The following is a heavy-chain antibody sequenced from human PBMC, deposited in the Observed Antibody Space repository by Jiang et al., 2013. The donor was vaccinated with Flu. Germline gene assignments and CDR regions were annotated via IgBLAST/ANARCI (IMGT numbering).Heavy chain of an antibody. D-gene: IGHD2-2*01. V-gene: IGHV5-51*01. Sequence: EVKKPGESLKISCKGSGYSFTSYWIGWVRQMPGKGLEWMGIIYPGDSDTRYSPSFQGQVTISADKSISTAYLQWSSLKASDTAMYYCARQYPWDGYCSSTSCGYYMDVWGKGTTVTVSS. CDR3: ARQYPWDGYCSSTSCGYYMDV. J-gene: IGHJ6*03. CDR2: IYPGDSDT. CDR1: GYSFTSYW.